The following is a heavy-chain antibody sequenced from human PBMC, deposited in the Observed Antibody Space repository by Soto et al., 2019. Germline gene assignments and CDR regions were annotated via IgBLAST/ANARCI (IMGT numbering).Heavy chain of an antibody. D-gene: IGHD6-19*01. CDR2: ITGSGDST. V-gene: IGHV3-23*01. Sequence: EVQLLESGGGLVQPGGSLRLSCESPGFTFSSNAMSWVRQAPGKGLECVSSITGSGDSTYYADSVKGRFTISRDKSKSTLYLQMNSLRAEDTAVYYCAKDLQFSGWLSAQTFDYWGQGTQVTVSS. CDR3: AKDLQFSGWLSAQTFDY. CDR1: GFTFSSNA. J-gene: IGHJ4*02.